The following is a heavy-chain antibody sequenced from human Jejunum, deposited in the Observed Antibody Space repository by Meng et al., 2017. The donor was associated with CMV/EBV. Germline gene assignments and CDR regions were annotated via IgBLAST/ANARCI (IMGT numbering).Heavy chain of an antibody. J-gene: IGHJ5*02. CDR2: IYHTGST. V-gene: IGHV4-4*02. CDR3: ARALYYDSGSDT. Sequence: CTVSGASITTNWWSWVRQPPGKGLEWIGEIYHTGSTNYNPSVKSRVTMSVDKSKNHFSLTLSSVTAADTAVYYCARALYYDSGSDTWGQGILVTVSS. D-gene: IGHD3-22*01. CDR1: GASITTNW.